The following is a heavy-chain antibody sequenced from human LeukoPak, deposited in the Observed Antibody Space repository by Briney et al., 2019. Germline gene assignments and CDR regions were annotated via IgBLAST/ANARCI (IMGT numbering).Heavy chain of an antibody. J-gene: IGHJ4*02. CDR2: IYTSGST. D-gene: IGHD6-13*01. V-gene: IGHV4-61*02. Sequence: PSQTLSLTCTVSGGSISSGSYYWSWIRQPAGKGLEWIGRIYTSGSTNYNPSLKSRVTISVDTSKNQFSLKLSSVTAADTAVYYCARDFGGSSWYKGGFDYWGQGTLVTVSS. CDR1: GGSISSGSYY. CDR3: ARDFGGSSWYKGGFDY.